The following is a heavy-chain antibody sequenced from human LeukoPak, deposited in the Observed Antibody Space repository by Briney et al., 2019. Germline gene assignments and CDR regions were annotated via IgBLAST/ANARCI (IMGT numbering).Heavy chain of an antibody. J-gene: IGHJ4*02. D-gene: IGHD6-13*01. Sequence: GASVKVYCKASGYTFTGYYMHWVRPAPGQGLEWMGWINPNSGGTNYAQKFQGRVTMTRDTSISTAYMELSRLRSDDTAVYYCARGWIAAAGTHYWGQGTLVTVSS. CDR1: GYTFTGYY. CDR2: INPNSGGT. V-gene: IGHV1-2*02. CDR3: ARGWIAAAGTHY.